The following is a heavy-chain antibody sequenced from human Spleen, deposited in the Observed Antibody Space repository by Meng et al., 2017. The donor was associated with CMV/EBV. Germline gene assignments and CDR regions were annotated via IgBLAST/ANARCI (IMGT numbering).Heavy chain of an antibody. CDR2: IYNTGSA. Sequence: GGSLRLSCTASGFAISSHYMSCVRQAPGKGLEWVSIIYNTGSAYYPDSLMGRFTVSRDSSKNTLYLQMNILTADDTAVYYCARTIVAPKTWDYFDYWGRGILVTVSS. CDR3: ARTIVAPKTWDYFDY. CDR1: GFAISSHY. D-gene: IGHD1-26*01. J-gene: IGHJ4*02. V-gene: IGHV3-53*01.